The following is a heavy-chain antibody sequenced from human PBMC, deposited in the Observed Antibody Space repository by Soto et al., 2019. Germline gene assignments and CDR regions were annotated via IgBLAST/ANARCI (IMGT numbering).Heavy chain of an antibody. J-gene: IGHJ6*03. V-gene: IGHV3-74*01. CDR3: AREEGISYYMDV. CDR2: INSDGSST. Sequence: EVQLVESGGGLVQPGGSLRLSCAASGFTFSSYWMHWVRQAPGKGLVWVSRINSDGSSTSYADSVKGRFTISRDNAKNTLYLQMNSLRAEDTAVYYCAREEGISYYMDVWGKGTTVTVSS. CDR1: GFTFSSYW.